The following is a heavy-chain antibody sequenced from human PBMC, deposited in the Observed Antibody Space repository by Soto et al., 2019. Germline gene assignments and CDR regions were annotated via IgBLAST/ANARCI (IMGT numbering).Heavy chain of an antibody. D-gene: IGHD3-10*01. CDR1: NYMFGSYG. CDR2: ISAFNGNT. CDR3: ARDGGYGAGSYLDY. J-gene: IGHJ4*02. Sequence: QVQLVQSGAEVKRPGASVKVSCKASNYMFGSYGITWVRQAPEQGPEWMGWISAFNGNTKYPQNLQGRVTMTTDTSTATAYMELRALRSDDSAMYFCARDGGYGAGSYLDYWGQGTLVTVSS. V-gene: IGHV1-18*04.